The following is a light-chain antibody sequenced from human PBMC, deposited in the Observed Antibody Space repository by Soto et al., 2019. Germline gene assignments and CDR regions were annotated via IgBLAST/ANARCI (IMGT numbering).Light chain of an antibody. V-gene: IGKV3-20*01. CDR3: QQYVSSPRT. J-gene: IGKJ1*01. CDR2: GAS. CDR1: QIVYNGY. Sequence: ENVLTQSPGTLSLSPGESATLSCRASQIVYNGYLAWYQQKPGQPPRLLIFGASTRASGVPDRFSGSESGTDFTLTINRRQPEDFAVYYCQQYVSSPRTFGQGTRVEIK.